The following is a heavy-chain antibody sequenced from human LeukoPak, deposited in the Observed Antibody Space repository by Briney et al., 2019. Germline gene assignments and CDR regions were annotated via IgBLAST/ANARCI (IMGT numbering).Heavy chain of an antibody. Sequence: PGGSLRLSCAVSGFTFDEYAMHWVRQGPGKGLEWVAGISRNSDSIGYADSVKGRFTISRDNAKNSLYLQMNSLRPEDTAFYYCARDMGGTYYLGWFDPWGQGTLVTVSS. D-gene: IGHD1-26*01. V-gene: IGHV3-9*01. CDR2: ISRNSDSI. J-gene: IGHJ5*02. CDR3: ARDMGGTYYLGWFDP. CDR1: GFTFDEYA.